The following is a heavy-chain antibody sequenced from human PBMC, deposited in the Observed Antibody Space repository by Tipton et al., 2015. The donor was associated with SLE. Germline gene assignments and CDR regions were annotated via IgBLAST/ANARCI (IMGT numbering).Heavy chain of an antibody. J-gene: IGHJ6*02. CDR2: VYDDGFT. CDR3: ARGMLTWRGAIVGVDV. CDR1: GGSISGHY. V-gene: IGHV4-59*11. D-gene: IGHD2-8*01. Sequence: TLSLTCTVSGGSISGHYWSWIRQPPGKGLEWIGYVYDDGFTNYNPFLKSRVTILVDTSKNQFSLKLKSVTAADTAVYYCARGMLTWRGAIVGVDVWGQGTTVNVSS.